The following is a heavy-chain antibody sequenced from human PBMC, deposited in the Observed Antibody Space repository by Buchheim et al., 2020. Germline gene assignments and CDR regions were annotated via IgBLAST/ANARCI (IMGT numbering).Heavy chain of an antibody. J-gene: IGHJ5*02. D-gene: IGHD1-1*01. CDR1: GGSISSGSYY. CDR2: IHSSGRT. Sequence: QVQLQESGPGLVKPSQTLSLSCTVSGGSISSGSYYWSWIRQPAGKGLEWIGHIHSSGRTNYNPSLKSRVTISGDTSNTHFSLKLRSMTAADTAVYYCARGVAGTKTSFDPWGQGTL. V-gene: IGHV4-61*02. CDR3: ARGVAGTKTSFDP.